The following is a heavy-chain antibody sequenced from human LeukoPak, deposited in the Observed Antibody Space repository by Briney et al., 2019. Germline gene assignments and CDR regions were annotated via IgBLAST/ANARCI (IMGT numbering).Heavy chain of an antibody. CDR1: GGSFSGYY. V-gene: IGHV4-34*01. D-gene: IGHD1-26*01. Sequence: SETLSLTCAVYGGSFSGYYWSWIRQPPGKGLEWIGEINHSGSTNYNPSLKSRVTISVDTSKNQFSLKLSSVTAADTAVYYCARHEYSGSSNFYYYYGMDVWGQGTTVTVSS. CDR2: INHSGST. J-gene: IGHJ6*02. CDR3: ARHEYSGSSNFYYYYGMDV.